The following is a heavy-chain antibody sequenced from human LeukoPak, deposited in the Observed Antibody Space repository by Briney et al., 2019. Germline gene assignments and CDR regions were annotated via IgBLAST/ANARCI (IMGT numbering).Heavy chain of an antibody. CDR1: GFTFSSYE. CDR2: ISSSGSTI. V-gene: IGHV3-48*03. CDR3: ASSYWYFDL. J-gene: IGHJ2*01. Sequence: PGGSLRLSSAASGFTFSSYEMNWVRQAPGKGLEWVSYISSSGSTIYYADSVKGRFTISRDNAKNSLYLQMNSLRAEDTAVYYCASSYWYFDLWGRGTLVTVSS.